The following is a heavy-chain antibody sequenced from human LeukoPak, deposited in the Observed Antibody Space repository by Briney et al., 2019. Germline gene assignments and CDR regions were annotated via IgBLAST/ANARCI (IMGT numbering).Heavy chain of an antibody. D-gene: IGHD5-12*01. CDR2: ITGSSTYM. V-gene: IGHV3-21*06. Sequence: PGGSLRLSCAASGFTFNRSTMTSVRQAPGKGLEWVSSITGSSTYMYYACSVKGRFTVSRDNAKNSLYLQMNSLRAEDTAVYYCARQPFSGYDLDSWGRGGLVGDCS. CDR3: ARQPFSGYDLDS. J-gene: IGHJ4*02. CDR1: GFTFNRST.